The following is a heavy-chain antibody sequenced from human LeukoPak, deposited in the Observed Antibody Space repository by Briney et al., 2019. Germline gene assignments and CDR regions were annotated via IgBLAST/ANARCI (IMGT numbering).Heavy chain of an antibody. CDR3: ARDGSGAFDI. J-gene: IGHJ3*02. Sequence: GGSLRLSCAASGFTFEEYAMHWVRQAPVKGLEWVSGISWNSGSMGYADSVKGRFTISRDNAKNSLYLQMNSLRAEDTAVYYCARDGSGAFDIWGQGTMVTVSS. D-gene: IGHD3-10*01. CDR1: GFTFEEYA. CDR2: ISWNSGSM. V-gene: IGHV3-9*01.